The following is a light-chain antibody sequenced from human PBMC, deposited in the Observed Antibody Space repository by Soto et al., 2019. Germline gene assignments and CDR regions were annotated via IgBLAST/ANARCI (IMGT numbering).Light chain of an antibody. J-gene: IGLJ2*01. CDR1: SGYSNYK. CDR3: GADHGSGSNFYVV. V-gene: IGLV9-49*01. Sequence: QSVLAQPPSASASRGASVTLTCTLSSGYSNYKVDWYQQRPGKGPRFVMRVGTGGIVGSKGDGIPDRFSVLGSGLNRYLTIKNIQEEDESDYHCGADHGSGSNFYVVFGGGTKLTVL. CDR2: VGTGGIVG.